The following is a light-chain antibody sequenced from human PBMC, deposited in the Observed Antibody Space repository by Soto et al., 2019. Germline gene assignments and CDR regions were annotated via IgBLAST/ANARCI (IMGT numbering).Light chain of an antibody. V-gene: IGKV3-15*01. J-gene: IGKJ1*01. CDR2: GAS. CDR1: QSVHSN. CDR3: QQYNNWPWT. Sequence: VVMTQSPGTLSVSPGERVTLSCRASQSVHSNLAWYQQKPGQAPRLLIYGASTRATGIPARFSGSGSGTEFTLTISSLQSVDFAVYSCQQYNNWPWTFGQGTKVDIK.